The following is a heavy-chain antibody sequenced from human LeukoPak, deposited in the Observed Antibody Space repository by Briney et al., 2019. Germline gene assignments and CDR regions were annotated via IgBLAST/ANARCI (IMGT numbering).Heavy chain of an antibody. J-gene: IGHJ4*02. CDR1: RFTFSTYA. V-gene: IGHV3-23*01. D-gene: IGHD4-11*01. Sequence: PGGSLRLSCAASRFTFSTYAMSWVRQAPGKGLEWVSGISGTGDSTYYADSVKGRFTISRDSSKNTLYLQMNSLRAEDTAVYYCAKDPVRRDYQFVFDYWGQGTLVTVSS. CDR2: ISGTGDST. CDR3: AKDPVRRDYQFVFDY.